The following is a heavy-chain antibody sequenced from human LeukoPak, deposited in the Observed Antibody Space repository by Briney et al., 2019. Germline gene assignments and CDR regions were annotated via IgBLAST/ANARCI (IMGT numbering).Heavy chain of an antibody. CDR1: GFTFSSYA. J-gene: IGHJ4*02. V-gene: IGHV3-23*01. D-gene: IGHD3-22*01. Sequence: PGGSLRLSCAASGFTFSSYAMSWVRQAPGKGLEWVSAISGSGGSTYYADSVKGRFTISRDNSKNTLYLQMSSLRAEDTAVYYCAKSKLNSSGYYPYVVDYWGQGTLVTVSS. CDR3: AKSKLNSSGYYPYVVDY. CDR2: ISGSGGST.